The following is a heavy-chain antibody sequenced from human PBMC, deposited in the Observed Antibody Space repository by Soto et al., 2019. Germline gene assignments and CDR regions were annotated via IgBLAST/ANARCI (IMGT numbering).Heavy chain of an antibody. CDR2: VYPKSGNT. Sequence: QVQLVQSGAEVKKPGASVKVSCKASGYSFSTYDINWVRQAAGQGLEWMGWVYPKSGNTDYAQRFRGRVTMTSNTSISTAYMELSALTPEDTAVYYCARPYCDSTSCYTDWFDPWGQGTLVTVSS. CDR1: GYSFSTYD. D-gene: IGHD2-2*02. V-gene: IGHV1-8*01. CDR3: ARPYCDSTSCYTDWFDP. J-gene: IGHJ5*02.